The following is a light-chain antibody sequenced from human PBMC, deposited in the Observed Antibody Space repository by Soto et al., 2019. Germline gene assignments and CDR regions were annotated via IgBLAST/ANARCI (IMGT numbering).Light chain of an antibody. Sequence: EVLMTQSPATLSVSPGERATLSCRASQSVGIKLAWYQQKPGQAPRLLMYSASTRATGIAARFSGGGSGTDFTLTISSLQSEDFAVYYCRQYNNWPRTFGQGTKVEIK. CDR1: QSVGIK. V-gene: IGKV3-15*01. CDR2: SAS. J-gene: IGKJ1*01. CDR3: RQYNNWPRT.